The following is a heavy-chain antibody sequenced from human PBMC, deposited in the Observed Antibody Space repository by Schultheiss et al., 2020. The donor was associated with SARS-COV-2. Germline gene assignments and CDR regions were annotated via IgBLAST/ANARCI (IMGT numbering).Heavy chain of an antibody. CDR2: IYTSGST. V-gene: IGHV4-39*07. D-gene: IGHD6-13*01. CDR1: GGSISSSSYY. CDR3: ARGVYPDY. Sequence: SETLSLTCTVSGGSISSSSYYWGWIRQPPGKGLEWIGRIYTSGSTNYNPSLKSRVTISVDTSKNQFSLKLSSVTAADTAVYYCARGVYPDYWGQGTLVTVSS. J-gene: IGHJ4*02.